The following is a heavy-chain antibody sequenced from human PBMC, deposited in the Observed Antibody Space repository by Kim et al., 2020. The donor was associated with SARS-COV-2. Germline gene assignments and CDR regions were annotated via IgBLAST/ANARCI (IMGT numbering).Heavy chain of an antibody. Sequence: GGSLRLSCAASGFTFSDYYMSWIRQAPGKGLEWVSYISSSSSYTNYADSVKGRFTISRDNAKNSLYLQMNSLRAEDTAVYYCAGSRGSSWYDYWGQGTLVTVSS. J-gene: IGHJ4*02. CDR3: AGSRGSSWYDY. CDR1: GFTFSDYY. CDR2: ISSSSSYT. V-gene: IGHV3-11*03. D-gene: IGHD6-13*01.